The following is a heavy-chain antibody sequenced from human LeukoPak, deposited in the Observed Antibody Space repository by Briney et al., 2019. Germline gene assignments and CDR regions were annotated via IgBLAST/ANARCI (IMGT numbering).Heavy chain of an antibody. D-gene: IGHD2-2*01. CDR2: SASGGSS. Sequence: GGSLRLSCVASGFTFSSYAMNWVRQAPGKGPEWVSTSASGGSSYYADSVKGRFTISRDNSKNTLYLQMNGLGAEDTAVYYCARGETSSYDYWGQGTLVTVSS. CDR1: GFTFSSYA. J-gene: IGHJ4*02. V-gene: IGHV3-23*01. CDR3: ARGETSSYDY.